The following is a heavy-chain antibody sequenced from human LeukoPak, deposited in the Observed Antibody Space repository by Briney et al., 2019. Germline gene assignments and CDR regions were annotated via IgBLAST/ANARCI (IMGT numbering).Heavy chain of an antibody. V-gene: IGHV3-33*01. D-gene: IGHD1-7*01. CDR2: IWYDGSKE. CDR1: GFTFSSHG. J-gene: IGHJ4*02. CDR3: ARQTGTLDFDY. Sequence: GGSLRLSCAASGFTFSSHGMHWVRQAPAKGLEWVAVIWYDGSKEFYANSVKGRFAVSRDNSKNTLYLQMASLRAEDTAVYYCARQTGTLDFDYWGQGTLVTVSS.